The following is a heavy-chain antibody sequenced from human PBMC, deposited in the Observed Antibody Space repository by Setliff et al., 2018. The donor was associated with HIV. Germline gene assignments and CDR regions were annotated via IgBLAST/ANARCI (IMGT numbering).Heavy chain of an antibody. CDR2: ISAYSGNT. D-gene: IGHD4-17*01. V-gene: IGHV1-18*03. J-gene: IGHJ4*02. CDR3: ARHPSGWYGDYFFDY. Sequence: GASVKVSCKASGYTFTSYAISWVRQALGQGLEWMGWISAYSGNTHYAQRLQDRVTMTTDTSTSTAYMDLRSLRSDDMAVYYCARHPSGWYGDYFFDYWGQGTLVTVSS. CDR1: GYTFTSYA.